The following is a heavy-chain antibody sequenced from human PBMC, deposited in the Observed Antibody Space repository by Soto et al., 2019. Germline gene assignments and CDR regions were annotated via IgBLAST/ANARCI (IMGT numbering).Heavy chain of an antibody. D-gene: IGHD2-15*01. Sequence: LRLSCAASGFTFSSYAMSWVRQAPGKGLEWVSAISGSGGSTYYADSVKGRFTISRDNSKNTLYLQMNSLRAEDTAVYYCAKVGYCSGGSCPIYYFDYWGQGTLVTVSS. CDR3: AKVGYCSGGSCPIYYFDY. CDR2: ISGSGGST. V-gene: IGHV3-23*01. J-gene: IGHJ4*02. CDR1: GFTFSSYA.